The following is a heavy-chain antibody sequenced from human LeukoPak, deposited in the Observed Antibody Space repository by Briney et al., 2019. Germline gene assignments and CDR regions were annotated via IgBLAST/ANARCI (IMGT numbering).Heavy chain of an antibody. CDR1: GFTFSGSA. V-gene: IGHV3-73*01. Sequence: GGSLKLSCAASGFTFSGSAMHWVRQASGKGLEWVGRIRSRANSYATAYAASVKGRFTISRDDSKNTAYLQMNSLKTEDTAVYYCTRHTYPYDSSDLYAFDIWGQGTMVTVSS. CDR3: TRHTYPYDSSDLYAFDI. J-gene: IGHJ3*02. D-gene: IGHD3-22*01. CDR2: IRSRANSYAT.